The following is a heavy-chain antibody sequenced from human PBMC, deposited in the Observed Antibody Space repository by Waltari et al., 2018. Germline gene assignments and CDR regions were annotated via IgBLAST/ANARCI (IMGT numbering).Heavy chain of an antibody. CDR1: GDSIISSNYY. CDR2: SYSNGNT. CDR3: ARQNNDFTRVDY. V-gene: IGHV4-39*01. D-gene: IGHD2-21*02. J-gene: IGHJ4*02. Sequence: QLQLQESGPGLVKPSETLSLICTVSGDSIISSNYYWGWIRQPPGKGLDWIGSSYSNGNTYYNPSLTSRVTISVDTSKHQFSLKLSSVTAADTAVYYCARQNNDFTRVDYWGQGTLVTVSS.